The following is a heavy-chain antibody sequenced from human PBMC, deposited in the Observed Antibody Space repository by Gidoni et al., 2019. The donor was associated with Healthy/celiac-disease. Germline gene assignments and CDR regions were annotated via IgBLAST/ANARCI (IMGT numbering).Heavy chain of an antibody. Sequence: ASGFTFSSYGMHWVRPAPGKGLARVAVIWDDGSNNYYADSVKGRFTISRDNSKNTLYLQMNSLRAEDTAVYYCARGYGDYLYYYGMYVWGQGTTVTVSS. CDR2: IWDDGSNN. J-gene: IGHJ6*02. D-gene: IGHD4-17*01. V-gene: IGHV3-33*01. CDR1: GFTFSSYG. CDR3: ARGYGDYLYYYGMYV.